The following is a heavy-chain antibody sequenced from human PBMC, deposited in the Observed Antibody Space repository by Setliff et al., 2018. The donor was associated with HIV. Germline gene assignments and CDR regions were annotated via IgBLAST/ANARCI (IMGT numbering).Heavy chain of an antibody. CDR3: VRVSCSSWYSIPRNYYYSMDV. CDR2: IYYSYSSGST. CDR1: AGSISSSNYY. J-gene: IGHJ6*03. Sequence: SETLSLTCTVSAGSISSSNYYWGWIRQPPGKGLEWIGSIYYSYSSGSTYYNPSLKSRVTISVDTSKNQFSLKLSSVTAADTAVYYCVRVSCSSWYSIPRNYYYSMDVWGEGTTVTVSS. D-gene: IGHD6-13*01. V-gene: IGHV4-39*07.